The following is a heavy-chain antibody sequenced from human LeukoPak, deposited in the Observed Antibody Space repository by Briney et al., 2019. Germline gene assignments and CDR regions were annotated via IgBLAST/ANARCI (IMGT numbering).Heavy chain of an antibody. CDR1: GDSVSSNSAA. Sequence: SQTLSLTCAISGDSVSSNSAAWNWLRQSPSRGLEWLGRTYYRSKWYDDYAVSVRSRITISPGTSKNQFSLQLSSVTPEDTAVYYCARVDQWPPSGWFDPWGQGIQVTVSS. D-gene: IGHD6-19*01. J-gene: IGHJ5*02. CDR2: TYYRSKWYD. CDR3: ARVDQWPPSGWFDP. V-gene: IGHV6-1*01.